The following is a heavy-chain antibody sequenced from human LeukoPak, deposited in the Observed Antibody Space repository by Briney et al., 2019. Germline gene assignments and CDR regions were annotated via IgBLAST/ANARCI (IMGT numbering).Heavy chain of an antibody. CDR2: ISGLDGIT. V-gene: IGHV3-23*01. D-gene: IGHD4-17*01. CDR3: AKDWSSVTTYFDY. J-gene: IGHJ4*02. CDR1: GFSFSNYA. Sequence: AGGSLRLSCAASGFSFSNYAMSWVRQAPGKGLEWVSGISGLDGITYYADSVKGRFTISRDNSKNTLYLQMNSLRAEDTAVYYCAKDWSSVTTYFDYWGQRTLVTVSS.